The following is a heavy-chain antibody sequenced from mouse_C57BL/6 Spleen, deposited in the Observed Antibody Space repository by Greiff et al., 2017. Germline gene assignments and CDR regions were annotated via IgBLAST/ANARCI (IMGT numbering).Heavy chain of an antibody. D-gene: IGHD1-1*01. J-gene: IGHJ1*03. Sequence: VQLQQSVAELVRPGASVKLSCTASGFNIKNTYMHWVKQRPEQGLEWIGRIDPANGNTKYAPKFQGKATITADTSSNTAYLQLSSLTSEDTAIYYCASYYGSSYSYWYFDVWGTGTTVTVSS. V-gene: IGHV14-3*01. CDR2: IDPANGNT. CDR3: ASYYGSSYSYWYFDV. CDR1: GFNIKNTY.